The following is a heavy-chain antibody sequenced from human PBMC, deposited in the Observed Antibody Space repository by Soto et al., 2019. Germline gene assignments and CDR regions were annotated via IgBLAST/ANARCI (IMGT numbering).Heavy chain of an antibody. J-gene: IGHJ1*01. CDR1: GFTFSSYA. CDR3: AKDLDDYGYFQH. CDR2: ISSRGGSA. V-gene: IGHV3-23*01. Sequence: GGSLRLSCAASGFTFSSYAMGWVRQAPGKGLEWVSTISSRGGSAYYADSVKGRFTISRDNSKNTRYLQMNSLRAEDTAVYYCAKDLDDYGYFQHWGQGTLVTVSS. D-gene: IGHD4-17*01.